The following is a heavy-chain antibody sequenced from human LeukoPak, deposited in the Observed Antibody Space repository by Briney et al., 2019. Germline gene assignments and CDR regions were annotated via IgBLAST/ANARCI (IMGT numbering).Heavy chain of an antibody. CDR1: GGSISSYY. V-gene: IGHV4-59*01. CDR2: IYYSGST. CDR3: ANYGSRGAFYI. J-gene: IGHJ3*02. D-gene: IGHD4-17*01. Sequence: SETLSLTCTVSGGSISSYYWSWIRQPPGKGLEWIGYIYYSGSTNYNPSLKSRVPISVDTSENKFSLKLRSGSAGDTGVLFWANYGSRGAFYIWGQGTMVTVSS.